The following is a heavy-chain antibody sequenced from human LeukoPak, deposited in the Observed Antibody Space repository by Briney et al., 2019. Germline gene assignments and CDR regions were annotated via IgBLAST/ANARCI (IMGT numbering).Heavy chain of an antibody. D-gene: IGHD6-19*01. CDR2: IWYDGSKK. V-gene: IGHV3-33*01. CDR3: ARDPRGIAVAGPVDY. J-gene: IGHJ4*02. Sequence: PGGSLRLSCSASGFTFSSYGMHWVRQAPGKGLEWVAVIWYDGSKKYYGDSVKGRFTSSRDNSQNTVYLQMNSLRAEDTAVYYCARDPRGIAVAGPVDYWGQGPPVTVS. CDR1: GFTFSSYG.